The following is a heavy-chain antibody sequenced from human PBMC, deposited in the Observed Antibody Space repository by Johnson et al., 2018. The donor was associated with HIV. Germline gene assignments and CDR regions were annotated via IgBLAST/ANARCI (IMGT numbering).Heavy chain of an antibody. D-gene: IGHD2-21*01. CDR3: VRDDGSDYEAFDI. CDR2: IKQDGSEK. V-gene: IGHV3-7*05. CDR1: GFTFDDYG. Sequence: VQLVESGGGVVRPGGSLRLSCAASGFTFDDYGMSWVRQAPGKGLEWVANIKQDGSEKYYMDSVKGRFTISRDNAKKSLYLQMNSLRAEDTAVYYCVRDDGSDYEAFDIWGQGTLVAVSS. J-gene: IGHJ3*02.